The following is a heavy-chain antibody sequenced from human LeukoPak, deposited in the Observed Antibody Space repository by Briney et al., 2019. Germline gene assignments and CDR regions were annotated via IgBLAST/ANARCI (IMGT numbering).Heavy chain of an antibody. V-gene: IGHV4-59*08. CDR2: IYYSGST. CDR1: GGSISSYY. D-gene: IGHD6-6*01. Sequence: PSETLSLTCTVSGGSISSYYWSWIRQPPGKGLEWIGYIYYSGSTNYNPSLKSRVTTSVDTSKNQFSLKLSSVTAADTAVYYCARRHSYNWFDPWGQGTLVTVSS. J-gene: IGHJ5*02. CDR3: ARRHSYNWFDP.